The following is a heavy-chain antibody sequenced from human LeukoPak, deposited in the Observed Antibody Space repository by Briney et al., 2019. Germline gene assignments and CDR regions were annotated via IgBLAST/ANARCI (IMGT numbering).Heavy chain of an antibody. V-gene: IGHV4-4*02. CDR3: ASSDRGYCSGGSCYSF. J-gene: IGHJ4*02. Sequence: SETLSLTCTVSGGSISSSNWWSWVRQPPGKGLEWIGEIYHSGSTNYNPSLKSRVTISVDKSKNQFSLKLSSVTAADTAVYYCASSDRGYCSGGSCYSFWGQGTLVTVSS. CDR1: GGSISSSNW. CDR2: IYHSGST. D-gene: IGHD2-15*01.